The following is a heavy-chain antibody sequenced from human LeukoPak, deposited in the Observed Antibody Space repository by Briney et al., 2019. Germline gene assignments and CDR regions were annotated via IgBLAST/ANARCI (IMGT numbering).Heavy chain of an antibody. Sequence: GGSLRLSCAASGFTFSSYEMNWVRQAPGKGLEWVSYISSSGSTIYYADSVKGRFTISRDNAKNSLYLQMNSLRAEDTALYHCARGLSGSYSYFDYWGQGTLVTVSS. CDR2: ISSSGSTI. CDR1: GFTFSSYE. CDR3: ARGLSGSYSYFDY. V-gene: IGHV3-48*03. J-gene: IGHJ4*02. D-gene: IGHD1-26*01.